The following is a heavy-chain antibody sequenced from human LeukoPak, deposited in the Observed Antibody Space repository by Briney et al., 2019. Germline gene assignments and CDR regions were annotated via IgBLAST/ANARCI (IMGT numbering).Heavy chain of an antibody. V-gene: IGHV3-7*01. CDR1: GFTFSSYW. Sequence: PGGSLRLSCAASGFTFSSYWMTWVRQAPGQGLEWVANIKQDGREKYYVDSVKGRFTISRDNDKNSLYLQMNSLRAEDTAVYYCASDSSGWYYFDYWGQGTLVTVSS. CDR2: IKQDGREK. J-gene: IGHJ4*02. CDR3: ASDSSGWYYFDY. D-gene: IGHD6-19*01.